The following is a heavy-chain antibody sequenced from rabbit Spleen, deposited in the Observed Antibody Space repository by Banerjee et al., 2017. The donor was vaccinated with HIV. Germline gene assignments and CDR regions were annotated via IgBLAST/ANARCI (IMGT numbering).Heavy chain of an antibody. CDR3: GYTGYGGANGISL. CDR1: GFDFSRGYD. CDR2: IYTGNVKT. D-gene: IGHD7-1*01. J-gene: IGHJ4*01. Sequence: QQLVESGGGLVKPGASLTLTCKASGFDFSRGYDMCWVRQAPGKGLEWIGCIYTGNVKTYYASWAKGRFTISKTSSTTVTLQMTSLTGADTATHFCGYTGYGGANGISLWGPGTLVTVS. V-gene: IGHV1S40*01.